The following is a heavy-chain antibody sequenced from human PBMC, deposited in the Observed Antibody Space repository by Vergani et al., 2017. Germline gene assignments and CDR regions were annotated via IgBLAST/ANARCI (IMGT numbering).Heavy chain of an antibody. Sequence: QLQLQESGPGLVKPSETLSLTCTVSGGSISSSSYYWGWIRQPPGKGLEWIGSIYYSGSTYYNPSLKSRVTISVDTSKNQFSLKLSSVTAADTTVYYCARSKLRSTSRVSGAKKHDAFDIGGQGTMVTVSS. CDR1: GGSISSSSYY. V-gene: IGHV4-39*01. J-gene: IGHJ3*02. CDR3: ARSKLRSTSRVSGAKKHDAFDI. CDR2: IYYSGST. D-gene: IGHD2-2*01.